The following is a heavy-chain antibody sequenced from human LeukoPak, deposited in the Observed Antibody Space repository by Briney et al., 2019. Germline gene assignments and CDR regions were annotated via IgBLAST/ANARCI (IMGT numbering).Heavy chain of an antibody. CDR1: GGSISSYY. CDR3: ARDQGRGGAFDI. Sequence: SETLSLTCTVSGGSISSYYWSWIRQPPGKGLEWIGYIYYSGSTNCNPYLKSRVTISVDTSKNQFSLKLSSVSAADTAVYYCARDQGRGGAFDIWGQGTMVTVSS. CDR2: IYYSGST. D-gene: IGHD1-26*01. V-gene: IGHV4-59*01. J-gene: IGHJ3*02.